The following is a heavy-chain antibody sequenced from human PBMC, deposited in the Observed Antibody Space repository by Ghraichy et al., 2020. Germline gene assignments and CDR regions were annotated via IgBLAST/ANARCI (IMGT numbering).Heavy chain of an antibody. D-gene: IGHD1/OR15-1a*01. Sequence: SETLSLTCAVYGGSFSGYYWSWIRQPPGKGLEWIGEINHSGSTNYNPSLKSRVTISVDTSKNQFSLKLSSVTAADTAVYYCARLAGWNKSSWGQGTMVTVSS. CDR1: GGSFSGYY. CDR3: ARLAGWNKSS. CDR2: INHSGST. J-gene: IGHJ3*01. V-gene: IGHV4-34*01.